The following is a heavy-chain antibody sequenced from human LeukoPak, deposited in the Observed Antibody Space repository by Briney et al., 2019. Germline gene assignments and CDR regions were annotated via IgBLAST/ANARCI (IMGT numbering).Heavy chain of an antibody. D-gene: IGHD3-3*01. CDR3: ARGATNDFWSGYGWFDP. V-gene: IGHV3-30*04. J-gene: IGHJ5*02. CDR1: GFTFNNYA. Sequence: GGSLRLSCAASGFTFNNYAMTWVRQAPGKGLEWVALISSDGSNKFYANSVKGRFTISRDNSKKTVYLQMNSLRGEDTAVYSCARGATNDFWSGYGWFDPWGQGTLVTVSS. CDR2: ISSDGSNK.